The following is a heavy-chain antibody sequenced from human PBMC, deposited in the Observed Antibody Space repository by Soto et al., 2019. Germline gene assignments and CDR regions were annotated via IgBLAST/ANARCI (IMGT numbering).Heavy chain of an antibody. CDR3: ARVYSSGWYDY. J-gene: IGHJ4*02. CDR1: GCTFISYG. CDR2: ISYDGSNK. Sequence: GGSRRLSCAASGCTFISYGMHWVRQAPGKGLEWVAVISYDGSNKYYADSVKGRFTISRDNAMNSLYLQMNSLRAEDTAVYYCARVYSSGWYDYWGQGTLVTVSS. V-gene: IGHV3-30*03. D-gene: IGHD6-19*01.